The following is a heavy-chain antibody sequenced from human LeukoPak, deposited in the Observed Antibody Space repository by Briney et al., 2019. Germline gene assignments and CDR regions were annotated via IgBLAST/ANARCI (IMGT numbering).Heavy chain of an antibody. J-gene: IGHJ4*02. D-gene: IGHD6-13*01. CDR2: ISWDGDK. Sequence: CGPRLSNATHRGSITCSWSGFSLSTSGVGVGWIRQPPGKALERLTLISWDGDKTNCPSLMSRLTFIKNTSTNEVVLTMSNIDTVVTSTNYCAHQQLSQCYCFDYWGQGTLVTVSS. CDR3: AHQQLSQCYCFDY. V-gene: IGHV2-5*02. CDR1: GFSLSTSGVG.